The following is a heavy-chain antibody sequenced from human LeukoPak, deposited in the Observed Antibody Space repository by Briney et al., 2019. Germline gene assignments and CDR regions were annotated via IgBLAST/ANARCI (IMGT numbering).Heavy chain of an antibody. J-gene: IGHJ4*02. CDR2: INHSGST. D-gene: IGHD3-10*01. CDR3: ARIWFGLRRLYYFDY. Sequence: SETLSLTCAVYGGSFSGYYWSWIRQPPAKGLEWIGEINHSGSTNYNPPLKSRATISVGTSKNQFSLKVTSVTAADTAVYFCARIWFGLRRLYYFDYWGQGTLVSVSS. CDR1: GGSFSGYY. V-gene: IGHV4-34*01.